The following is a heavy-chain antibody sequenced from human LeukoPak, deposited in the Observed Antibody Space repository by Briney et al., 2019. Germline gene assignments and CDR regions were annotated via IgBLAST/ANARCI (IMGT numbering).Heavy chain of an antibody. CDR1: GYTFTSYG. CDR3: ARSAFLEDIVVVPAAISYMDV. J-gene: IGHJ6*03. V-gene: IGHV1-18*01. D-gene: IGHD2-2*02. Sequence: ASVKVSCKASGYTFTSYGISWVRQAPGQGLEWMGWISAYNGNTNYAQKLQGRVTMTTDISTSTAYMELRSLRSDDTAVYYCARSAFLEDIVVVPAAISYMDVWGKGTTVTVSS. CDR2: ISAYNGNT.